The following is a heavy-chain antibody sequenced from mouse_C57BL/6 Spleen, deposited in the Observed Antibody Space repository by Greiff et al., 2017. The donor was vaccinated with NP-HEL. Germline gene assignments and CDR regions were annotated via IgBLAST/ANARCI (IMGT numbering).Heavy chain of an antibody. D-gene: IGHD2-4*01. V-gene: IGHV1-4*01. Sequence: QVQLQQSGAELARPGASVKMSCKASGYTFTSYTMHWVKQRPGQGLEWIGYINPSSGYTKYNQKFKDKATLTADKSSSTAYMQLSSLTSEDSAVYYCARSDYDWYYFDYWGKGTTLTVSS. J-gene: IGHJ2*01. CDR2: INPSSGYT. CDR3: ARSDYDWYYFDY. CDR1: GYTFTSYT.